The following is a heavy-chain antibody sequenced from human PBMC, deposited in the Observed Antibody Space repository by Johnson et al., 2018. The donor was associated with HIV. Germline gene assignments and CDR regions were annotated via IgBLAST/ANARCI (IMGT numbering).Heavy chain of an antibody. Sequence: VQLVESGGGLVQPGRSLRLSCAASGFTFDDYAMHWVRQAPGKGLEWVSVISGRGGSTFYADSVKGRFTISRDNAKNSLYLQMNSLRAEDTAVYYCARAADSGGLWFGEEKAVDIWGQGTMVTVSS. CDR2: ISGRGGST. CDR3: ARAADSGGLWFGEEKAVDI. D-gene: IGHD3-10*01. CDR1: GFTFDDYA. V-gene: IGHV3-9*01. J-gene: IGHJ3*02.